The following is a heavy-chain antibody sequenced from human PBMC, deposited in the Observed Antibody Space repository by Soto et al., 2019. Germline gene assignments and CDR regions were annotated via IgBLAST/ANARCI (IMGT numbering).Heavy chain of an antibody. CDR1: SYTFLTYG. CDR3: VRDLDGSGSYYTDY. D-gene: IGHD3-10*01. Sequence: ASVKVSCKASSYTFLTYGHTWLRQAPGQGLEWMGWISPYTGKTNYAQKFQGRLTMTTDTSTSTVYMELRSLTSDDTAVYYCVRDLDGSGSYYTDYWGRGTLVTVSS. CDR2: ISPYTGKT. V-gene: IGHV1-18*04. J-gene: IGHJ4*02.